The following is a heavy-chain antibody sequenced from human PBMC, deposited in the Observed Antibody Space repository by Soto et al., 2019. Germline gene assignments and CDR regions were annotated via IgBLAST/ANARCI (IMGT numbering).Heavy chain of an antibody. V-gene: IGHV1-69*06. CDR1: GGTFSSYA. Sequence: QVQLVQSGAEVKKPGSSVKVSCKASGGTFSSYAISWVRQAPGQGLEWMGGIIPIFGTANYAQKFQGRVTITADKSTSTAYMELSSLRSEDTAVYYCASRCGGDCPVYDAEYFQHWGQGTLVTVSS. D-gene: IGHD2-21*02. J-gene: IGHJ1*01. CDR2: IIPIFGTA. CDR3: ASRCGGDCPVYDAEYFQH.